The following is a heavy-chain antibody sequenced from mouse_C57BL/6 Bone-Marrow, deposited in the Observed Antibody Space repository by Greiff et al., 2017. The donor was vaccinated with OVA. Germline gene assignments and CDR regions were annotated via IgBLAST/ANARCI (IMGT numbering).Heavy chain of an antibody. D-gene: IGHD4-1*01. CDR2: IDPETGGT. V-gene: IGHV1-15*01. CDR1: GYTFTDYE. CDR3: TREGTGPLFAY. Sequence: QVQLQQSGAELVRPGASVTLSCKASGYTFTDYEMHWVKQTPVHVLEWIGAIDPETGGTAYNQKFKGKAILTADKSSSTAYMELRSLTSEDSAVYYCTREGTGPLFAYWGQGTLVTVSA. J-gene: IGHJ3*01.